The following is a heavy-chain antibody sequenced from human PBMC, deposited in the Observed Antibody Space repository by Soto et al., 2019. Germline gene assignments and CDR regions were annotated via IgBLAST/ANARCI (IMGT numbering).Heavy chain of an antibody. Sequence: LRLSCAASGFTFSSYEMNWVRQAPGKGLEWVSYIGDSGSSIYYAESVRGRFTVSRDNAENLLYLQMDSLRAEDTAVYYCAREELNCGGDCFVHWGQGTKVTVS. CDR1: GFTFSSYE. V-gene: IGHV3-48*03. CDR2: IGDSGSSI. J-gene: IGHJ4*02. CDR3: AREELNCGGDCFVH. D-gene: IGHD2-21*01.